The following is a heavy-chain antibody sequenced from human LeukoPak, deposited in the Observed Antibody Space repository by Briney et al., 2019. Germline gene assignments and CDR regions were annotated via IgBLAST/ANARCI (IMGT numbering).Heavy chain of an antibody. CDR3: ATDLAKDRGGNEGDF. V-gene: IGHV3-7*04. J-gene: IGHJ4*02. CDR1: GFTFNSYW. D-gene: IGHD4-23*01. CDR2: IKPDGGEQ. Sequence: TGGSLRLSCIASGFTFNSYWMTWVRQAPGKGLEWLGNIKPDGGEQNYVDSVKGRFAISRDNAKNSLYLQMNSLRADDTAVYHCATDLAKDRGGNEGDFWGQGTLVTVSS.